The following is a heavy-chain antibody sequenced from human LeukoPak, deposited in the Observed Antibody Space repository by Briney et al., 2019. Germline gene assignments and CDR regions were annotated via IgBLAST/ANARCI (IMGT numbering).Heavy chain of an antibody. CDR1: GGSISSYY. CDR3: ARDYPVVMITFGGVILPSYYFDY. D-gene: IGHD3-16*02. CDR2: IYYSGST. V-gene: IGHV4-59*01. J-gene: IGHJ4*02. Sequence: SETLSLTCTVSGGSISSYYWSWIRQPPGKGLEWIGYIYYSGSTKYNPSLKSRVTISVDRSKNQFSLKLSSVTAADTAVYYCARDYPVVMITFGGVILPSYYFDYWGQGTLVTVSS.